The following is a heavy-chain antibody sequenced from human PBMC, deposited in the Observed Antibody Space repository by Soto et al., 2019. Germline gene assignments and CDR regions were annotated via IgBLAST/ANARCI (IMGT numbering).Heavy chain of an antibody. V-gene: IGHV3-13*01. J-gene: IGHJ6*03. CDR3: ARAGGYCDSYYYYMDV. CDR1: GFTFSSYD. Sequence: GGSLRLSCAASGFTFSSYDMHWVRQATGKGLEWVSAIGTAGDTYYPGSVKGRFTISRENAKNSLYLQMNSLRAGDTAVYYCARAGGYCDSYYYYMDVWGKGTTVTVSS. D-gene: IGHD2-15*01. CDR2: IGTAGDT.